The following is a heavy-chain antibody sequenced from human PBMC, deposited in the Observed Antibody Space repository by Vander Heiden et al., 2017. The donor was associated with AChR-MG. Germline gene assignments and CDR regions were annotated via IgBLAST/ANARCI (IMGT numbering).Heavy chain of an antibody. J-gene: IGHJ4*02. CDR2: ISSSGSTI. CDR1: GFTFSDYD. D-gene: IGHD2-2*01. CDR3: ARGRGGGLPAAPPDY. V-gene: IGHV3-11*01. Sequence: QVQLVESGGGLVKPGGSLRLPCTASGFTFSDYDMSWIRQAPGKGLEWVSYISSSGSTISCADSVKGRFTISRDNAKNSLYLQMNSLRAEDTAVYYCARGRGGGLPAAPPDYWGQGTLVTVSS.